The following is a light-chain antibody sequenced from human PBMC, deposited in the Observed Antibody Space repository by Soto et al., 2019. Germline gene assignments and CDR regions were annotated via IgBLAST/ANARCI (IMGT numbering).Light chain of an antibody. V-gene: IGKV3-20*01. CDR2: GAS. CDR3: QQYGNSPLT. CDR1: QSVSSNY. Sequence: EIVLTQSPGTLSLSPGERGTLSCRASQSVSSNYLAWYQQKPGQAPRLLIYGASSRATGIPDRFSGSGSGTDFTLTISRLEPEDFAVYYCQQYGNSPLTFGQGTKVEIK. J-gene: IGKJ1*01.